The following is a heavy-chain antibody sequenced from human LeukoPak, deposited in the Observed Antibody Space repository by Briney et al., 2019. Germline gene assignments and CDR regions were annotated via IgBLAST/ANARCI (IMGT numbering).Heavy chain of an antibody. J-gene: IGHJ4*02. CDR3: ANPFPLGPPGDY. CDR1: GFTFSDYY. Sequence: PGGSLRLSCAASGFTFSDYYMSWIRQAPGKGLEWVSAISGSGGSTYYADSVKGRFTISRDNSKNTLYLQMNSLRAEDTAVYYCANPFPLGPPGDYWGQGTLVTVSS. V-gene: IGHV3-23*01. CDR2: ISGSGGST.